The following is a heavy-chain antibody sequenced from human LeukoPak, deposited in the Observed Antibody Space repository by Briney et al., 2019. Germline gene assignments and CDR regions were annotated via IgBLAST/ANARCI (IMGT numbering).Heavy chain of an antibody. CDR3: ARDLQGLPDY. V-gene: IGHV3-30*04. D-gene: IGHD6-19*01. Sequence: PGRSLRLSCAAAAFTFNNHAMHWVRQAPGKGLGWVAVISYHGGDKYYADSVKGRFTISRDNSKNTLDLQMNSLGGEDTAVYYCARDLQGLPDYWGQGTLVTVSS. CDR1: AFTFNNHA. CDR2: ISYHGGDK. J-gene: IGHJ4*02.